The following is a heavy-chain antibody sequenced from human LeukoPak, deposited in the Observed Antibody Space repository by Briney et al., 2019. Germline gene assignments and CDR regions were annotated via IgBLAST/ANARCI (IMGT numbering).Heavy chain of an antibody. CDR2: TYYRSKSSS. V-gene: IGHV6-1*01. CDR3: VREYTYGRFDY. CDR1: GDSLSGNNAA. J-gene: IGHJ4*02. Sequence: SQTLSLTSALSGDSLSGNNAAWNCVSHSPSRGLEWLGRTYYRSKSSSDYAVSVKSRIAINPDTSKNQFSLQLNSVTPEDTAVYYCVREYTYGRFDYWGQGTLVTVSS. D-gene: IGHD5-18*01.